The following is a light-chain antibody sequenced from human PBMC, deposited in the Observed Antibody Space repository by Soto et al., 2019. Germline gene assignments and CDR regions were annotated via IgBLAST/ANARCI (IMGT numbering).Light chain of an antibody. CDR1: QSIRY. V-gene: IGKV1-39*01. CDR3: QQSDRAPIT. Sequence: DIQMTQSPSSLSASVGDRVTITCRASQSIRYLNWYQQIPGKAPKLLISDASILQSGVPSRFSGSGSGTEFSLTINTLQREDFATYYCQQSDRAPITFGVGTKVEIK. J-gene: IGKJ4*01. CDR2: DAS.